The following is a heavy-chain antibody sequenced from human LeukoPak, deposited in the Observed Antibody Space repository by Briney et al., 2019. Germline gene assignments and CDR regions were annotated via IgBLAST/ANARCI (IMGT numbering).Heavy chain of an antibody. J-gene: IGHJ4*02. CDR1: GFTFSRYS. V-gene: IGHV3-21*01. CDR3: AREEPYYYDSSGYRPRYFDH. Sequence: PGGSLRLSCPASGFTFSRYSMNWLRQAPRQGLEWVSSISSSSSYIYYADSVKGRFTISRDNAKNSLYLQMNSLRAEDTAMYYCAREEPYYYDSSGYRPRYFDHWGQGTLVTVSS. D-gene: IGHD3-22*01. CDR2: ISSSSSYI.